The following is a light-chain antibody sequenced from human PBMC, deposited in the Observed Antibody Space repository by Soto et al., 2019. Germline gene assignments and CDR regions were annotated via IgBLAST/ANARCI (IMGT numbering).Light chain of an antibody. CDR1: SSDVGGYNY. J-gene: IGLJ1*01. CDR3: SSYAGSNTYV. Sequence: QSALTQPPSASGSPGQSVTISCTGTSSDVGGYNYVSWYQLHPGKAPKLMIFEVSRRPSGVPDRFSGSKSGNTASLTVSGIQAEDEADYYCSSYAGSNTYVFGTGTKVTF. V-gene: IGLV2-8*01. CDR2: EVS.